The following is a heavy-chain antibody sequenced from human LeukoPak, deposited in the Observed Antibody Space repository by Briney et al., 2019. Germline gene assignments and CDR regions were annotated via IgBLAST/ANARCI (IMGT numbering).Heavy chain of an antibody. CDR2: IIPILGIA. CDR3: ARESITMVRGVTRYYYYGMDV. V-gene: IGHV1-69*04. D-gene: IGHD3-10*01. J-gene: IGHJ6*02. Sequence: ASVKVSCKASGYTFTSYAISWVRQAPGQGLEWMGRIIPILGIANYAQKFQGRVTITADKSTSTAYMELSSLRSEDTAVYYCARESITMVRGVTRYYYYGMDVWGQGTTVTVSS. CDR1: GYTFTSYA.